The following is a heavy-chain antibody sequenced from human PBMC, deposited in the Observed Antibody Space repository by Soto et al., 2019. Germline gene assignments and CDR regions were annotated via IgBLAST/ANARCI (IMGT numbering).Heavy chain of an antibody. CDR2: IIPIFGTA. D-gene: IGHD3-22*01. CDR1: GGTFSSYA. Sequence: SVKVSCKASGGTFSSYAISWVRQAPGQGLEWMGGIIPIFGTANYAQKFQGRVTITADESTSTAYMELSSLRSEDTAVYYCARDTPGSYYDSSGYYYVEAFDIWGQGTMVTV. J-gene: IGHJ3*02. CDR3: ARDTPGSYYDSSGYYYVEAFDI. V-gene: IGHV1-69*13.